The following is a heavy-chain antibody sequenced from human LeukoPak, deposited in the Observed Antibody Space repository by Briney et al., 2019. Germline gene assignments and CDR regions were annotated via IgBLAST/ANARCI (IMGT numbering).Heavy chain of an antibody. CDR2: IYYSGST. CDR3: APGRRYYDSSGYPNWFDP. J-gene: IGHJ5*02. D-gene: IGHD3-22*01. Sequence: SETLSLTCTVSGGSISSSIYYWGWIRQPPGKGLEWIGSIYYSGSTYYNPSLKSRVTISVDTSKNQFSLKLSSVTAADTAVYYCAPGRRYYDSSGYPNWFDPWGQGNLVTVSS. CDR1: GGSISSSIYY. V-gene: IGHV4-39*01.